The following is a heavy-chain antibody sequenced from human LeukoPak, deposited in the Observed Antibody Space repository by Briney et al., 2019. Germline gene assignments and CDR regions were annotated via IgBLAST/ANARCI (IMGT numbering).Heavy chain of an antibody. CDR1: GFTFSNYW. CDR2: IKQDGSEK. V-gene: IGHV3-7*04. Sequence: GGSLRLSCAASGFTFSNYWMSWVRQAPGKGLEWVANIKQDGSEKYYVDSVKGRFTISRDSARNSLYLQMNSLRAEDTAVYYCTREIAAAGIWGQGTLVTVSS. J-gene: IGHJ4*02. CDR3: TREIAAAGI. D-gene: IGHD6-13*01.